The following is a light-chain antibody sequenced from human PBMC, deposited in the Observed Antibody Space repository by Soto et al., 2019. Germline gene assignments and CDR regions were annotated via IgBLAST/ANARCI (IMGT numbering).Light chain of an antibody. CDR1: QGINNY. V-gene: IGKV1-9*01. J-gene: IGKJ2*01. CDR3: QQLNRYPYT. Sequence: DIQLTQSPSFLSSSVGDRVTISCRASQGINNYLAWYQQKPGKAPKLLIYVASILQSEVPSRFSGSGSGTQFTLTISSLQPEDFATYYCQQLNRYPYTFGQGTKVEIK. CDR2: VAS.